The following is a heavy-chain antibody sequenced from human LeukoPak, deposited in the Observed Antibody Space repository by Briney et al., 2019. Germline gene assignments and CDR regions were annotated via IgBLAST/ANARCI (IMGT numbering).Heavy chain of an antibody. CDR3: ARGTIAYCGGDCYYYFDY. Sequence: QPGGSLRLSCAASGFTFGSYWMHWVRQAPGKGLVWVSRINSDGSGTTYADSVKGRLTISRDNAKNTLYLQMNSLRAEDTAVYYCARGTIAYCGGDCYYYFDYWGRGTLVTVSS. CDR1: GFTFGSYW. CDR2: INSDGSGT. V-gene: IGHV3-74*01. J-gene: IGHJ4*02. D-gene: IGHD2-21*02.